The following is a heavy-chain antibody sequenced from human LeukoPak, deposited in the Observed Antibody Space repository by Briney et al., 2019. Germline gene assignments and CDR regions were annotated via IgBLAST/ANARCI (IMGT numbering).Heavy chain of an antibody. CDR2: INPNSGGT. CDR3: ALGYCSGGSCYNRYYYYYMDV. V-gene: IGHV1-2*02. J-gene: IGHJ6*03. CDR1: GDTFTGYY. Sequence: ASVKVSCKASGDTFTGYYMHWVRQAPGQGLEWMGWINPNSGGTNYAQKFQGRATMTRDTSISTAYMELSRLRSDDTAVYYCALGYCSGGSCYNRYYYYYMDVWGKGTTVTVSS. D-gene: IGHD2-15*01.